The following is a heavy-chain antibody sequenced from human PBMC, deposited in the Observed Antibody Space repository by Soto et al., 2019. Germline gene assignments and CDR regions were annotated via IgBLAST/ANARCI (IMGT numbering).Heavy chain of an antibody. CDR2: VSYDGAHK. J-gene: IGHJ4*02. Sequence: QVQLVESGGGVVQPGRSLRLSCAASGFTFTNYAMYWVRQAPGKGLVWMGYVSYDGAHKFYAASVKGRFTISRDKSKNTMFLQMNSLRAEDTAGYYGAREGEYCSGGSCTYFAYWGQGTLVTVSS. V-gene: IGHV3-30-3*01. CDR3: AREGEYCSGGSCTYFAY. D-gene: IGHD2-15*01. CDR1: GFTFTNYA.